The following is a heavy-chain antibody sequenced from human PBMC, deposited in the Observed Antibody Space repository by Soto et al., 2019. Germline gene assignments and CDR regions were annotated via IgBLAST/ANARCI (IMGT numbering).Heavy chain of an antibody. V-gene: IGHV4-61*08. Sequence: SETLSLTCAVSGGSISSGGYSWSWIRQPPGKGLEWIGYIYYSGSTNYNPSLKSRVTISVDTSKNQFSLKLSSVTAADTAVYYCARVPMYYDILTGYSDYYYYGMDVWGQGTTVTVSS. J-gene: IGHJ6*02. CDR2: IYYSGST. D-gene: IGHD3-9*01. CDR1: GGSISSGGYS. CDR3: ARVPMYYDILTGYSDYYYYGMDV.